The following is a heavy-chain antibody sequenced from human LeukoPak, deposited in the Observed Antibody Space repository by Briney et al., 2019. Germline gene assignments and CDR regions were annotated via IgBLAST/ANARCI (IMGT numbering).Heavy chain of an antibody. CDR2: ISAYNGNT. CDR1: GYTFTSYG. J-gene: IGHJ4*02. V-gene: IGHV1-18*01. D-gene: IGHD3-22*01. Sequence: GASVKVSCKASGYTFTSYGTSWVRQAPGQGLEWMGWISAYNGNTNYAQKLQGRVTMTTDTSTSTAYMELRSLRSDDTAVYYCATAVRTHNYYDSSNGDYWGQGTLVTVSS. CDR3: ATAVRTHNYYDSSNGDY.